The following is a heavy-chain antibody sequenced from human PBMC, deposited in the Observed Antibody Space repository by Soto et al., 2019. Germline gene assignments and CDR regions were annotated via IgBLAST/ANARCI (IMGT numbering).Heavy chain of an antibody. CDR3: AREGPAPYYYYGMDV. CDR2: ISGYNGNT. J-gene: IGHJ6*02. CDR1: GYSFTTYG. V-gene: IGHV1-18*01. Sequence: QVQLVQSRGEVKKPGASVKVSCKTSGYSFTTYGISWVRQAPGQGLDWMGWISGYNGNTNYAQKLQGRVTMTTDTSTSTAYMELRSLRSDDTAVYYCAREGPAPYYYYGMDVWGQGRTVTVSS.